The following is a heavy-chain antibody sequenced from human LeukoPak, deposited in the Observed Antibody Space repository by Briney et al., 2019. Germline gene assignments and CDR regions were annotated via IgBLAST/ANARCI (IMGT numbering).Heavy chain of an antibody. Sequence: GGSLRLSCAASGFTFSSYAMHWVRQAPGKGLEWVAVISYDGSNKYYADSVKGRFTISRDNSKDTLYLQMNSLRAEDTAVYYCAKDMHYDFWSGYENGAFDIWGQGTMVTVSS. CDR1: GFTFSSYA. CDR3: AKDMHYDFWSGYENGAFDI. D-gene: IGHD3-3*01. V-gene: IGHV3-30-3*01. J-gene: IGHJ3*02. CDR2: ISYDGSNK.